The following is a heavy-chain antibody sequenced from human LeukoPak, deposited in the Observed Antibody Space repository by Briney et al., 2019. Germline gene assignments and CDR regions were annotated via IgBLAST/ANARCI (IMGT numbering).Heavy chain of an antibody. D-gene: IGHD6-13*01. J-gene: IGHJ3*02. CDR2: INPSDAST. V-gene: IGHV1-46*01. CDR1: GCTFTSYS. Sequence: ASVKVSCKASGCTFTSYSMNWVRQAPGQGPEWMGIINPSDASTTYAQKFQGRVTMTRDMSTSTVYMELSSLRSEDTAVYYCARATGYSSSWYPPADAFDIWGQGTMVTVSS. CDR3: ARATGYSSSWYPPADAFDI.